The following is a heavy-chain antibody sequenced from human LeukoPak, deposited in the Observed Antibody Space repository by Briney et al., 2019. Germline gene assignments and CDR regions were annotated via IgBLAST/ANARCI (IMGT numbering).Heavy chain of an antibody. Sequence: GGSLRLSCAASGFTFNKNGMHWVRQAPGKGLEWVALIWYDGSDQYYADSVKGRFTISRDNSKNTLFLQMNSLRAEDTAVYFCARFTEGVSFDSWGQGTLVTVSS. CDR1: GFTFNKNG. D-gene: IGHD2-8*01. J-gene: IGHJ4*02. V-gene: IGHV3-33*01. CDR3: ARFTEGVSFDS. CDR2: IWYDGSDQ.